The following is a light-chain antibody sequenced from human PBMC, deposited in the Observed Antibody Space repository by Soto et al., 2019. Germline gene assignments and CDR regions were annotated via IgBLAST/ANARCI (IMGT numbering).Light chain of an antibody. V-gene: IGKV3-11*01. CDR1: QSVSSY. Sequence: EIVLTQSPATLSLSPGERATLSCRASQSVSSYLAWYQQKPGQAPRLLIYDASNRGTGIPASFSGSRSGTDFTPTITSLAPEDFAVSYCPQRSNWPPYTFGQ. CDR3: PQRSNWPPYT. CDR2: DAS. J-gene: IGKJ2*01.